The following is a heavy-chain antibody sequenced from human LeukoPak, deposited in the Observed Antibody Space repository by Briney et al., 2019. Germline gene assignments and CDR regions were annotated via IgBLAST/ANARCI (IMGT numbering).Heavy chain of an antibody. CDR2: ISHSERT. CDR3: ARLRQIVAANADPSSGFDH. J-gene: IGHJ4*02. Sequence: SETLSLTCAVYGGSFSGYYWTWIRQPPGKGLEWIGEISHSERTNSNPPLKSRVTMSLDTSKNQFSLKLTSVTAADTAVYYCARLRQIVAANADPSSGFDHWGQGTLVTVSS. CDR1: GGSFSGYY. D-gene: IGHD6-25*01. V-gene: IGHV4-34*01.